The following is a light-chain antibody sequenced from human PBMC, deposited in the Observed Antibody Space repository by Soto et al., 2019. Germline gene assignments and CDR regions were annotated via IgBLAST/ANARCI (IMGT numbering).Light chain of an antibody. CDR1: NVGSRS. V-gene: IGLV3-21*01. CDR2: YDS. Sequence: SYELTQPPSVSVAPGETARISCGGNNVGSRSVHWYQQKPGQAPFLVIYYDSDRPSGIPERFPGSNSGNTATLIISRVEAGDEADYYCQVWEATGDQVVFGGGTKLTVL. J-gene: IGLJ2*01. CDR3: QVWEATGDQVV.